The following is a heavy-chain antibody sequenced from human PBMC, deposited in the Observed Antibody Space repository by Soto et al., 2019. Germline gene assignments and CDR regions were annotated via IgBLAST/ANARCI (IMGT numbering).Heavy chain of an antibody. J-gene: IGHJ4*02. CDR1: GFTFDDYA. V-gene: IGHV3-9*01. Sequence: GGSLRLSCAASGFTFDDYAMHWVRLAPGKGLEWVSGISWNSGSIGYADSVKGRFTISIDNAKNSLYLQMNSLRAEDTALYYCAKDSSSSSEGIFDYWGQGTLVTVSS. CDR3: AKDSSSSSEGIFDY. D-gene: IGHD6-6*01. CDR2: ISWNSGSI.